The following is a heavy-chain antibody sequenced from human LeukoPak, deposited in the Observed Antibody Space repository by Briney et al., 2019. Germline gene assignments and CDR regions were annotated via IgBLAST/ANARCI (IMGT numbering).Heavy chain of an antibody. J-gene: IGHJ4*02. V-gene: IGHV5-51*01. Sequence: GESLKISCKASGYNFTSYWIAWVRQMPGKGLEWVGILYPGDSDTTYSPSFQGQVTISADKSISTAYLQWSSLKASDTAMFYCARLLGPYCSSTNCYEYFDSWGQGTLVTVSS. D-gene: IGHD2-2*01. CDR1: GYNFTSYW. CDR3: ARLLGPYCSSTNCYEYFDS. CDR2: LYPGDSDT.